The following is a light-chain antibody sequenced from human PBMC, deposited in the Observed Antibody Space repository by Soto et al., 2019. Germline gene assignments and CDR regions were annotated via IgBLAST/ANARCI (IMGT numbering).Light chain of an antibody. V-gene: IGLV2-14*01. CDR3: SAYTTRSPLV. CDR2: EVR. Sequence: QSALTQPASVSGSPGQSITISCTGTSRDVGAYNLVSWYQQHPGKAPKLLIYEVRNRPSGMSFRFSGSRSGNAASLTISGPLAEDEAYYYCSAYTTRSPLVFGGGTKLTVL. CDR1: SRDVGAYNL. J-gene: IGLJ2*01.